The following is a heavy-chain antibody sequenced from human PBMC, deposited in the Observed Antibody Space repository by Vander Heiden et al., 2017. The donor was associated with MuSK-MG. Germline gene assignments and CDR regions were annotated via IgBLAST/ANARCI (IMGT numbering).Heavy chain of an antibody. V-gene: IGHV3-30*18. D-gene: IGHD3-3*02. CDR1: GFTFSTYG. J-gene: IGHJ1*01. Sequence: QEQLVESGGGVVQPGRSLRLPCEASGFTFSTYGMHWVRQGPGKGLEWVAVISSDGRSTYYADSMKGRVTISRDNSKNTLYLQMSSLRADDTAVYFCAKDSQAFRCWEYFSELHNWGQGTLVTVSS. CDR2: ISSDGRST. CDR3: AKDSQAFRCWEYFSELHN.